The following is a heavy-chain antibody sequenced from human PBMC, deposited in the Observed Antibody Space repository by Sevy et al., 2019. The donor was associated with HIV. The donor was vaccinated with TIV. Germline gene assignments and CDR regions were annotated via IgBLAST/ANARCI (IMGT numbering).Heavy chain of an antibody. CDR2: IRSKTYSYAT. D-gene: IGHD3-10*01. J-gene: IGHJ6*02. CDR3: TTSMIRGVIIGYYGMDV. CDR1: GFTFSGSA. V-gene: IGHV3-73*01. Sequence: GGSLRLSCAASGFTFSGSAMHWVRQASGKGLEWVGRIRSKTYSYATAYAASVTGRFTISRDASKNTTYLQMNSLKTEDTAVYYCTTSMIRGVIIGYYGMDVWGQGTTVTVSS.